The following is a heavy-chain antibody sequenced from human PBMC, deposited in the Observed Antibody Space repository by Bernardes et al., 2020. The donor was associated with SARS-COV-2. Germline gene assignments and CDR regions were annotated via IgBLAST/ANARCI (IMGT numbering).Heavy chain of an antibody. J-gene: IGHJ4*02. Sequence: ASVKVSCKASGYTFSNYYMHWVRQAPGQGLEWMGLIDPSAGTTTYIQKFQGRVTMTRDTSTSTVYMEMSSLRSEDTAIYYCARDFSSGTGYKYGHPNYWGQGTLVIVSS. CDR1: GYTFSNYY. D-gene: IGHD5-12*01. CDR3: ARDFSSGTGYKYGHPNY. V-gene: IGHV1-46*01. CDR2: IDPSAGTT.